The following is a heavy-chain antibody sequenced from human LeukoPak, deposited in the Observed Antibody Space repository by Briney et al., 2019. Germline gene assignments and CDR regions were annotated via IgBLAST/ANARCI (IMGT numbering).Heavy chain of an antibody. CDR2: ISYDGSNK. J-gene: IGHJ4*02. CDR1: GFTFSSYA. V-gene: IGHV3-30-3*01. Sequence: PGGSLRLSCAASGFTFSSYAMHWVRQAPGKGLEWVAVISYDGSNKYYADSVKGRFTISRDNSKNTLYLQMNSLRAEDTAVYYCARDYPTFGIAAESGFDYWGQGTLVTVSS. D-gene: IGHD6-13*01. CDR3: ARDYPTFGIAAESGFDY.